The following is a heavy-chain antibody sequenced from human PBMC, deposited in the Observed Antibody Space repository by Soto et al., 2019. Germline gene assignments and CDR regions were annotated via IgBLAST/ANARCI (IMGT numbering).Heavy chain of an antibody. CDR3: ARGPSYYDILTGPPNPRLDY. V-gene: IGHV4-34*01. CDR2: INHSGST. J-gene: IGHJ4*02. D-gene: IGHD3-9*01. CDR1: GGSFSGYY. Sequence: PSETLSLTCAVYGGSFSGYYWSWIRQPPGKGLEWIGEINHSGSTNYNPSLKSRVTISVDTSKNQFSLKLSSVTAADTAVYYCARGPSYYDILTGPPNPRLDYWGQGTLVT.